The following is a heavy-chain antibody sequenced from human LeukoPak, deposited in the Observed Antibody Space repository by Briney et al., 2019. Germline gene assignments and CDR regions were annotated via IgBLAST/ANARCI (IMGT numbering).Heavy chain of an antibody. CDR2: ISYDGSNK. D-gene: IGHD4-17*01. CDR3: ARGGNYGDYEGCFDY. J-gene: IGHJ4*02. V-gene: IGHV3-30*04. CDR1: GFTFSSYA. Sequence: GGSLRLSCAASGFTFSSYAMHWVRQAPGKGLEWVAVISYDGSNKYYADSVKGRFTISRDNSKNTLYLQMNSLRAEDTAVYYCARGGNYGDYEGCFDYWGQGTLVTVSS.